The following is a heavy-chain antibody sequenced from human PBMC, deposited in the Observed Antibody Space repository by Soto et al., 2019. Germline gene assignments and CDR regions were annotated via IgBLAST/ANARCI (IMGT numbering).Heavy chain of an antibody. CDR3: AREDQKHYYYYGIDV. D-gene: IGHD2-2*01. V-gene: IGHV1-3*01. J-gene: IGHJ6*02. CDR1: GYTFTSYA. CDR2: INAGNGNT. Sequence: ASVKVSCKASGYTFTSYAMHWVRQAPGQRLEWMGWINAGNGNTKYSQKFQGRVTITRDTSASTAYMERSSLRSEDTAVYYCAREDQKHYYYYGIDVWGQGTTVTVSS.